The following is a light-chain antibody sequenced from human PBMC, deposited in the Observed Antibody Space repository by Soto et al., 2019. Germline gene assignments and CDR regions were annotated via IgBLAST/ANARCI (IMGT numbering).Light chain of an antibody. CDR3: SSYTSSSSNV. CDR2: DVS. Sequence: QSALTQPASVSGSPGQSITISCTGTSSDVGGYNYVSWYQHYPGKAPKLMIFDVSYRPSGVSNRFSGSKSGNTASLTISGLQAEDAADYYCSSYTSSSSNVFGTGTKLTVL. V-gene: IGLV2-14*03. CDR1: SSDVGGYNY. J-gene: IGLJ1*01.